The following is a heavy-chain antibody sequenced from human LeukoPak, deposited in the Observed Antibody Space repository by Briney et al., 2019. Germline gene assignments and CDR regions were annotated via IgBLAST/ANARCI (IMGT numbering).Heavy chain of an antibody. CDR2: ILPSGGST. D-gene: IGHD1-7*01. CDR3: ATDLERGSGTTPYY. CDR1: GYTFTSYY. V-gene: IGHV1-46*01. J-gene: IGHJ4*02. Sequence: GASATVSCTASGYTFTSYYIHWVRQAPGQGLEWMGKILPSGGSTSYPQRFRDRVTMTWDMSTSTVYMDLSSLRSEDTAVYYCATDLERGSGTTPYYWGQGTLVTVSS.